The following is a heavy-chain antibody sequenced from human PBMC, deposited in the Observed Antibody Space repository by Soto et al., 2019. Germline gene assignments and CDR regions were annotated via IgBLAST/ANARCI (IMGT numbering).Heavy chain of an antibody. Sequence: PSETLSLTCTVSGGSISSGGYYWSWIRQHPGKGPEWIGYIYYSGSTYYNPSLKSRVTISVDTSKNQFSLKLSSVTAADTAVYYCESYISSWYLNWFDHWGQGTLVTVSA. CDR3: ESYISSWYLNWFDH. CDR1: GGSISSGGYY. CDR2: IYYSGST. J-gene: IGHJ5*02. V-gene: IGHV4-31*03. D-gene: IGHD6-13*01.